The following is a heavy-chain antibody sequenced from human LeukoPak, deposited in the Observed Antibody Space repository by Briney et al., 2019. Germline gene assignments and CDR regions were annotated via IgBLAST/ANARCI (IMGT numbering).Heavy chain of an antibody. CDR1: GYTLTELS. CDR2: IIPILGIA. Sequence: GASVKVSCKVSGYTLTELSMHWVRQAPGKGLEWMGRIIPILGIANYAQKFQGRVTITADKSTSTAYMELSSLRSEDTAVYYCARMVEDYGPPADYWGQGTLVTVSS. CDR3: ARMVEDYGPPADY. D-gene: IGHD4-17*01. V-gene: IGHV1-69*02. J-gene: IGHJ4*02.